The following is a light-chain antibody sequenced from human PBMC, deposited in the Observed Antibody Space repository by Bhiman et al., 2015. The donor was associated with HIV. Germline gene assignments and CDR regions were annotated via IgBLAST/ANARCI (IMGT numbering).Light chain of an antibody. CDR1: RSNIGAGYE. CDR2: GDT. V-gene: IGLV1-40*01. J-gene: IGLJ1*01. Sequence: QSVLTQPPSVSGAPGQRVTISCTGNRSNIGAGYEVHWYQQLPGTAPKLIIFGDTNRPAGVSHRFFGSNSGTSASLAITGLRAEDEADYFCQSYDSGLSALVFGGGTKVTVL. CDR3: QSYDSGLSALV.